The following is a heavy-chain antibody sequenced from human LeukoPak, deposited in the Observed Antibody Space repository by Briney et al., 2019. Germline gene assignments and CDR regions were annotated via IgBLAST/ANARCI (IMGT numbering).Heavy chain of an antibody. Sequence: SETLSLTCAVYGGSFSGYYWSWIRQPPGKGLEWIGEINHSGSTNYNPPLKSRVTISVDTSKNQFSLKLSSVTAADTAVYYCARALTSLPGINWFDPWGQGTLVTVSS. CDR2: INHSGST. J-gene: IGHJ5*02. CDR1: GGSFSGYY. CDR3: ARALTSLPGINWFDP. D-gene: IGHD7-27*01. V-gene: IGHV4-34*01.